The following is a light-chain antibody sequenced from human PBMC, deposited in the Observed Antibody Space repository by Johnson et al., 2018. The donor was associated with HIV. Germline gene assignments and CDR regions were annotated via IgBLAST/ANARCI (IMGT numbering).Light chain of an antibody. CDR1: SSNIWSNS. CDR2: DNN. V-gene: IGLV1-51*01. CDR3: GTWDSSLSVYV. Sequence: QSVLTQPPSVSAAPGQKVTISCSGSSSNIWSNSLSWFQQLPGTAPKLLIYDNNKRPSGIPDRFSGSKSGTSATLGITVLQTGDEADYYCGTWDSSLSVYVFGTGTEVTV. J-gene: IGLJ1*01.